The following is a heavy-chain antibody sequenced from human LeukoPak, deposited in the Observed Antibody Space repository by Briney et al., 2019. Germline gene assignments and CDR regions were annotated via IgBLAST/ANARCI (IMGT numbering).Heavy chain of an antibody. CDR3: ARGGWFIVDY. D-gene: IGHD3-10*01. J-gene: IGHJ4*02. CDR2: INSEGSST. V-gene: IGHV3-74*01. Sequence: PGGSLRLPCAASGFTFRSYRMHWVRQAPGKGLVWVSRINSEGSSTSHADSVKARFTISRDNDKHTLSLHMNSLRAEDTAVYHCARGGWFIVDYWGQGTLVTVSS. CDR1: GFTFRSYR.